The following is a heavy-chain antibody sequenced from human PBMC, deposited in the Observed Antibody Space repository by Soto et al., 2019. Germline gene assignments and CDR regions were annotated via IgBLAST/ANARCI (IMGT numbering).Heavy chain of an antibody. Sequence: ASVKVSCKASGYTFTSYAMHWVRQAPGQRLEWMGWISADNGNTKYAQNLQGRVTMTTDTSTSTAYMELRNLRSDDTAVYYCARDRLGVLRYFPLGGNWFDPWGQGTLVTVSS. CDR3: ARDRLGVLRYFPLGGNWFDP. J-gene: IGHJ5*02. V-gene: IGHV1-3*01. CDR2: ISADNGNT. CDR1: GYTFTSYA. D-gene: IGHD3-9*01.